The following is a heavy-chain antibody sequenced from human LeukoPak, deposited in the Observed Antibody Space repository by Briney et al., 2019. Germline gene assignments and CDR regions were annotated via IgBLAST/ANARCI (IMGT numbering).Heavy chain of an antibody. CDR3: ARDRSDIVVVVAATDGMDV. V-gene: IGHV1-18*01. CDR2: ISAYKGNT. Sequence: ASVKVSCKASGYTFTSYGISWVRQAPGQGLEWMGWISAYKGNTNYAQKLQGRVTMTTDTSTSTAYMELRSLRSDDTAVYYCARDRSDIVVVVAATDGMDVWGQGTTVTVSS. J-gene: IGHJ6*02. D-gene: IGHD2-15*01. CDR1: GYTFTSYG.